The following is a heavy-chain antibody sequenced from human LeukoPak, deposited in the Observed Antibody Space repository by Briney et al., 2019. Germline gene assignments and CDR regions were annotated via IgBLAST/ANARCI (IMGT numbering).Heavy chain of an antibody. J-gene: IGHJ4*02. CDR1: GGSISSRGYY. D-gene: IGHD4-17*01. Sequence: PSETLSLTCGVSGGSISSRGYYWGWIRQPPGKGLEWIGRLFYSGNTYYNPSLKSRVTISVDTSNNQFSLKLTSVTAADTAIYYCVRLMTTVTVDYWGQGTLVTVSS. V-gene: IGHV4-39*01. CDR3: VRLMTTVTVDY. CDR2: LFYSGNT.